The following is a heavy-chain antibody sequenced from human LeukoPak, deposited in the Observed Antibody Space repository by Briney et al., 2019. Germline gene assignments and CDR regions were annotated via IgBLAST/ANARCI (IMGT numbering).Heavy chain of an antibody. CDR2: IYYSGST. J-gene: IGHJ5*02. CDR3: ARGYSSSWYFNWFDP. Sequence: SETLSLTCTVSGDSISSYYWSWIRQPPGKGLEWIGYIYYSGSTNYNPSLKSRVTISVDTSKNQFSLKLTSVTAADTAVYYCARGYSSSWYFNWFDPWGQGTLVTVSS. CDR1: GDSISSYY. D-gene: IGHD6-13*01. V-gene: IGHV4-59*08.